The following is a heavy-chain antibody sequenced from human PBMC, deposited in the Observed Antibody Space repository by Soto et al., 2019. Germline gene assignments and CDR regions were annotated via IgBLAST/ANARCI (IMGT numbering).Heavy chain of an antibody. V-gene: IGHV1-69*13. D-gene: IGHD1-26*01. J-gene: IGHJ6*02. CDR3: ARMRELRDYYYYGMDV. Sequence: SVKVSCKASGGTFSSYAISWVRQAPGQGLEWMGGIIPIFGTANYAQKFQGRVTITADESTSTAYMELSSLRSEDTAVYYCARMRELRDYYYYGMDVWGQGTKVTVS. CDR2: IIPIFGTA. CDR1: GGTFSSYA.